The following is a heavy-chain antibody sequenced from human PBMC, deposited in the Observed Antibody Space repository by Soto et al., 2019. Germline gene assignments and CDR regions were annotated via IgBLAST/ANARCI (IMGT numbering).Heavy chain of an antibody. CDR2: IYPGDSDT. V-gene: IGHV5-51*01. Sequence: PGESLKISCKGSGYSFTSYWIGWVRQMPGKGLEWMGIIYPGDSDTKYSPSFQGQVTISVDKSITTAYLQWRSLKASDTAMYYCATSRSKVVVAVFAIGGQGTMVTVSS. D-gene: IGHD2-15*01. CDR3: ATSRSKVVVAVFAI. CDR1: GYSFTSYW. J-gene: IGHJ3*02.